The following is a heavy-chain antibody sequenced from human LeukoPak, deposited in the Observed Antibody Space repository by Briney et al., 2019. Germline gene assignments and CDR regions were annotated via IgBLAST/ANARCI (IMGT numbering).Heavy chain of an antibody. CDR3: AKNWGSDY. V-gene: IGHV3-23*01. D-gene: IGHD7-27*01. Sequence: GGSLRLSCAVSGFTFGSYVMTWVRQAPGKGLEWVSSISARGDSTYYADSVKGRFTISRDNSKNILYLQMNSLRAEDTAVYHCAKNWGSDYWGQGTLVTVSS. CDR2: ISARGDST. CDR1: GFTFGSYV. J-gene: IGHJ4*02.